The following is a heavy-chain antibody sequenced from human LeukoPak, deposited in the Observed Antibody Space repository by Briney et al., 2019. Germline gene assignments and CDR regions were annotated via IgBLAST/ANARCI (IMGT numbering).Heavy chain of an antibody. D-gene: IGHD2-21*02. CDR1: GGSISSGGYY. Sequence: SETLSVTCTVSGGSISSGGYYWRWIRQHPGKGLEWIGCIYYSGSTCYNPSLKSRVSISEDTSKNQFSLRLSSMTAADTAVYYCAALLGDGSIDYWGQGTLVTVSS. V-gene: IGHV4-31*03. CDR3: AALLGDGSIDY. J-gene: IGHJ4*02. CDR2: IYYSGST.